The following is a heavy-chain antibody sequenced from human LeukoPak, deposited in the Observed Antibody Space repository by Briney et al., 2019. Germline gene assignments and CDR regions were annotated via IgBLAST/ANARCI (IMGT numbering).Heavy chain of an antibody. Sequence: SQTLSLTCTVSGGSISSGGYYWSWIRQHPGKGLEWIGYIYYSGSTYYNPSLKSRVTISVDTSKNQFSLKLSSVTAADTAVYYCARGAVVVVPAAIESGRYYYYGMDVWGQGTTVTVSS. CDR2: IYYSGST. J-gene: IGHJ6*02. CDR1: GGSISSGGYY. D-gene: IGHD2-2*02. V-gene: IGHV4-31*03. CDR3: ARGAVVVVPAAIESGRYYYYGMDV.